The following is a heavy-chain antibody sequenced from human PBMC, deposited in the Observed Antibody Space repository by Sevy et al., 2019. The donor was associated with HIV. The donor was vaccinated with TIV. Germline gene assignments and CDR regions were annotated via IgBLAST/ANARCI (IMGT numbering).Heavy chain of an antibody. V-gene: IGHV4-34*01. CDR1: GGSFSGYY. CDR3: ARGHATTVRWTAPHHY. Sequence: SETLSLTCAVYGGSFSGYYWSWIRQPPGKGLEWIGEINRSGSTNCNPSLKSRVTISVDTSKNQFSLKLSSVTAADTALYYCARGHATTVRWTAPHHYWGQGTLVTVSS. CDR2: INRSGST. J-gene: IGHJ4*02. D-gene: IGHD4-4*01.